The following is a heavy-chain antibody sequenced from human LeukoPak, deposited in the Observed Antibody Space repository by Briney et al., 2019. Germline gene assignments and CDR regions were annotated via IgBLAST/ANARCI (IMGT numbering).Heavy chain of an antibody. D-gene: IGHD5-24*01. V-gene: IGHV3-23*01. Sequence: SGGSLRLSCAASGFTFSSYAMSWIRQAPGKGLEWVSAISGSGGSTYYADSVKGRFTISRDNSKNTLYLQMNSLRAEDTAVYYCARDKGWLQYFAYFDYWGQGTLVTVSS. CDR1: GFTFSSYA. CDR2: ISGSGGST. CDR3: ARDKGWLQYFAYFDY. J-gene: IGHJ4*02.